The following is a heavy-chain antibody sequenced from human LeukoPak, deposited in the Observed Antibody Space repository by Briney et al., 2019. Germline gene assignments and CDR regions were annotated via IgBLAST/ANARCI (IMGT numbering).Heavy chain of an antibody. CDR3: AKDLSVVGAHDSFHV. D-gene: IGHD1-26*01. J-gene: IGHJ3*01. CDR2: ISYDGNTI. V-gene: IGHV3-30*18. CDR1: GFSFSSYG. Sequence: GGSLRLSCAASGFSFSSYGMHWVRQAPGKGLEWLAVISYDGNTIYYADSVKGRFTISRDNSKNTLYLQMNSLRIEDTAVYYCAKDLSVVGAHDSFHVWGQGTMVTVSS.